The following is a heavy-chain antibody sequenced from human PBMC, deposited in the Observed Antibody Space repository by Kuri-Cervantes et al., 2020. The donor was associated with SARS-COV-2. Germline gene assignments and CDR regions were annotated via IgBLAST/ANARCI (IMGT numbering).Heavy chain of an antibody. CDR3: AAHTFQWWPI. CDR2: IHYTGNT. V-gene: IGHV4-39*02. D-gene: IGHD2-15*01. J-gene: IGHJ4*02. Sequence: SKTLSLTCTVPGDSFSDYSYYWGWIRQSPGKGLEWMGSIHYTGNTYYKPSLASRVTISVDTSKNHFSLRLTSLTAADTAVYFCAAHTFQWWPIWGQGALVTVSS. CDR1: GDSFSDYSYY.